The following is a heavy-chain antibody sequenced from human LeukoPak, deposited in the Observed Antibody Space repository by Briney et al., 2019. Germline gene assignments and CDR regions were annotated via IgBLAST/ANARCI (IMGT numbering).Heavy chain of an antibody. CDR3: ARKVAVAMDLDY. V-gene: IGHV3-23*01. Sequence: PGGSPRLSCVASGFTFKSYGMTWVRQVPGKGLEWLSSITGAGTSTKYADSVNGRFTISRDNSKNTLSLQMTGLRAEDTAVYYCARKVAVAMDLDYWGQGTLVTVSS. D-gene: IGHD5-18*01. CDR2: ITGAGTST. J-gene: IGHJ4*02. CDR1: GFTFKSYG.